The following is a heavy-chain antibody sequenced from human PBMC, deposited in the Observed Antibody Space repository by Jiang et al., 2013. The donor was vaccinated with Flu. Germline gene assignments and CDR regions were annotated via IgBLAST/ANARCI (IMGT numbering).Heavy chain of an antibody. CDR2: NSGGT. V-gene: IGHV1-2*04. CDR3: ARDNCSGGSCYYGMDV. J-gene: IGHJ6*02. D-gene: IGHD2-15*01. Sequence: NSGGTNYAQKFQGWVTMTRDTSISTAYMELSRLRSDDTAVYYCARDNCSGGSCYYGMDVWGQGTTVTVSS.